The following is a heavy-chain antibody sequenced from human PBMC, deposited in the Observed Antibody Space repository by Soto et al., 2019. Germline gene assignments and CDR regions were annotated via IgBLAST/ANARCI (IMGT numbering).Heavy chain of an antibody. CDR3: AKDLYGSETYTYYCGMDV. CDR2: ISCDGSNR. Sequence: LRLSCAASRFTCSRLGMHWCRHTPPNWLGWVAVISCDGSNRFYAASVKGRFTISRENCKNTLYLQMNSLSPEDRAVYYCAKDLYGSETYTYYCGMDVWGQGTTVTVSS. J-gene: IGHJ6*02. D-gene: IGHD3-10*01. CDR1: RFTCSRLG. V-gene: IGHV3-30*18.